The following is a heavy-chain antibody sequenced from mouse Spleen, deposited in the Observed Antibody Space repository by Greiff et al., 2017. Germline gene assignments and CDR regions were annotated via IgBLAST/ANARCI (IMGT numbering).Heavy chain of an antibody. CDR3: AKEAQATLAY. V-gene: IGHV1-19*01. J-gene: IGHJ3*01. D-gene: IGHD3-2*02. CDR1: GYTFTDYY. CDR2: INPYNGGT. Sequence: EVQLQESGPVLVKPGASVKMSCKASGYTFTDYYMNWVKQSHGKSLEWIGVINPYNGGTSYNQKFKGKATLTVDKSSSTAYMELNSLTSEDSAVYYCAKEAQATLAYWGQGTLVTVSA.